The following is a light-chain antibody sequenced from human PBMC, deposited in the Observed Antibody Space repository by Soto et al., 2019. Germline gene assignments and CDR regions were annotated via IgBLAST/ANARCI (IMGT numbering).Light chain of an antibody. CDR1: SSDVGGYNY. Sequence: QSALTQPPSASGSPGQSVTISCTGTSSDVGGYNYVSWYQQHPGKAPKLMIYEVSKRPSGVPARFSGSKSGNTASLTVSGLQAEDEADYYCSSYAGSNKFGVFGGGTKLTVL. CDR3: SSYAGSNKFGV. V-gene: IGLV2-8*01. J-gene: IGLJ2*01. CDR2: EVS.